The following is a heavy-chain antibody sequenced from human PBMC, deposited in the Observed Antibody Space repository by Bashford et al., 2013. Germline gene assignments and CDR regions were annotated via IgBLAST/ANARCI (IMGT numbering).Heavy chain of an antibody. Sequence: SSETLSLTCTVSGGPISGYYWSWIRQPAGKGLEWIGRIFTSGYTNYNSSLKSRVTMSVDMSKNQFSLKLSSVTAADTAVYYCARDPTSLRYYDWLGLDVWGQGTTVTVSS. CDR1: GGPISGYY. CDR2: IFTSGYT. D-gene: IGHD3-9*01. V-gene: IGHV4-4*07. CDR3: ARDPTSLRYYDWLGLDV. J-gene: IGHJ6*02.